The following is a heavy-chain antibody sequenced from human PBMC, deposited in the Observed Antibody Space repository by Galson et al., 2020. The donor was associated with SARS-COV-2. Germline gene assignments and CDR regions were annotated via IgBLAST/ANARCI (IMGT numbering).Heavy chain of an antibody. CDR3: VAGRGPWSFDY. J-gene: IGHJ4*02. CDR2: IDPSDSYT. D-gene: IGHD6-13*01. CDR1: GYSFTSYW. Sequence: KIGESLKISCKGSGYSFTSYWISWVRQMPGKGLEWMGRIDPSDSYTNYSPSFQGHVTISADKSISTAYLQWSSLKASDTAMYYCVAGRGPWSFDYWGQGTLVTVSS. V-gene: IGHV5-10-1*01.